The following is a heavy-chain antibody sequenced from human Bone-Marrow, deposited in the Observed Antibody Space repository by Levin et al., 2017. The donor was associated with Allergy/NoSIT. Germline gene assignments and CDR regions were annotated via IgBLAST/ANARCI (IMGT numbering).Heavy chain of an antibody. V-gene: IGHV4-34*01. CDR1: GGSFSGYY. CDR3: ARDGVDTVTDEGFDY. J-gene: IGHJ4*02. CDR2: INHSGST. D-gene: IGHD5-18*01. Sequence: SETLSLTCAVYGGSFSGYYWSWIRQPPGKGLEWIGEINHSGSTNYNPSLKSRVTISVDTSKNQFSLKLSSVTAADTAVYYCARDGVDTVTDEGFDYWGQGTLVTVSS.